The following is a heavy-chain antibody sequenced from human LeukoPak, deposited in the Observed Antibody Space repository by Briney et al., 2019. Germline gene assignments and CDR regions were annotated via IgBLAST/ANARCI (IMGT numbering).Heavy chain of an antibody. Sequence: ASVKVSCKAPGYTFTSYGISWVRQAPGQGLEWMGWISAYNGNTNYAQKLQGRVTMTTDTSTSTAYMELSSLRSDDTAVYYCARNGWRKEYQLLSDDYWGQGTLVTVSS. J-gene: IGHJ4*02. D-gene: IGHD2-2*01. CDR1: GYTFTSYG. CDR2: ISAYNGNT. V-gene: IGHV1-18*04. CDR3: ARNGWRKEYQLLSDDY.